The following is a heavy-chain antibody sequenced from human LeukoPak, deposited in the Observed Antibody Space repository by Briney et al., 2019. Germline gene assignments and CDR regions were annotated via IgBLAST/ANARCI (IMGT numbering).Heavy chain of an antibody. J-gene: IGHJ4*02. V-gene: IGHV3-23*01. D-gene: IGHD3-22*01. Sequence: GGSLRLSCAASGFSFSSYGMSWVRQAPGKGLEWVSGISGSGASTYYADSVKGRFTISRDNSKNTLHLQMNSLRAEDTAVYYCAKDRSRYDSSAYDFDYWGQGTLVTVSS. CDR1: GFSFSSYG. CDR3: AKDRSRYDSSAYDFDY. CDR2: ISGSGAST.